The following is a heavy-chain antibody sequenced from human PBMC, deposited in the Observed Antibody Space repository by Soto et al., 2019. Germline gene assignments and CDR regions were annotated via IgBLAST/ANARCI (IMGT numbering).Heavy chain of an antibody. CDR2: ISRSGDTI. Sequence: GFLRPSWAVAGFTLSDYEMSWIRQAPGKGPEWVSFISRSGDTIYYVDSVKGRFSISRDNAKKSVYLQVRTLRVEDTAAYFCARSSGCFEADAFDLWGQGTMVTVSS. D-gene: IGHD3-22*01. J-gene: IGHJ3*01. CDR3: ARSSGCFEADAFDL. CDR1: GFTLSDYE. V-gene: IGHV3-11*01.